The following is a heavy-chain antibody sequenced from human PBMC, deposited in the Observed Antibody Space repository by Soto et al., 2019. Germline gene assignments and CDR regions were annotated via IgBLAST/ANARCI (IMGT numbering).Heavy chain of an antibody. J-gene: IGHJ6*02. Sequence: EVQLVESGGVVVQPGGSLRLSCAASGFTFDDYTMHWVRQAPGKGLEWVSLISWGGGSTYYADSVKGRFTISRDNSKNSLYLQMNSLRTEDTALYYCAKGLLATIFGETYYYYGMDVWGQGTTVTVSS. CDR2: ISWGGGST. CDR3: AKGLLATIFGETYYYYGMDV. CDR1: GFTFDDYT. V-gene: IGHV3-43*01. D-gene: IGHD3-3*01.